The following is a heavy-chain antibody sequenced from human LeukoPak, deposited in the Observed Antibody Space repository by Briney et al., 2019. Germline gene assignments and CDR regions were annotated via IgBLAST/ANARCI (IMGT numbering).Heavy chain of an antibody. CDR1: GGTFSSYA. D-gene: IGHD2-21*02. Sequence: ASVKVSCKASGGTFSSYAISWVRQAPGQGLEWMGRIIPILGIANYAQKFQGRVTITADKSTSTAYMELSSLRSEDTAVYYCARSRGDFERGYFDYWGQGTLVTVSP. J-gene: IGHJ4*02. CDR3: ARSRGDFERGYFDY. V-gene: IGHV1-69*04. CDR2: IIPILGIA.